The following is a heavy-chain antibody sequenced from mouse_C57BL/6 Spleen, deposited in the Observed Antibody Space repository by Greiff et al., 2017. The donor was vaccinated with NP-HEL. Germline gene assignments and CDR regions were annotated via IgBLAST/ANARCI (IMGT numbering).Heavy chain of an antibody. CDR1: GFTFSDYY. J-gene: IGHJ4*01. Sequence: EVKLMESEGGLVQPGSSMKLSCTASGFTFSDYYMAWVRQVPEKGLEWVANINYDGSSTYYLDSLKSRFIISRDNAKNILYLQMSSLKSEDTATYYCAREGFDGYNAMDYWGQGTSVTVSS. CDR3: AREGFDGYNAMDY. V-gene: IGHV5-16*01. CDR2: INYDGSST. D-gene: IGHD2-3*01.